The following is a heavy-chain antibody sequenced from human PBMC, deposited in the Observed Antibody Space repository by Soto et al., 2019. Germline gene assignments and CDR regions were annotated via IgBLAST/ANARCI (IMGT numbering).Heavy chain of an antibody. Sequence: PSETLSLTCAVYGGSFSGYYWSWIRQPPGKGLEWIGEINHSGSTNYNPSLKSRVTISVDTSKNQFSLKLSSVTAADTAVYYCARWRKGVRGVYYYYYGMDVWGQGTTVTVSS. V-gene: IGHV4-34*01. J-gene: IGHJ6*02. CDR3: ARWRKGVRGVYYYYYGMDV. CDR1: GGSFSGYY. CDR2: INHSGST. D-gene: IGHD3-10*01.